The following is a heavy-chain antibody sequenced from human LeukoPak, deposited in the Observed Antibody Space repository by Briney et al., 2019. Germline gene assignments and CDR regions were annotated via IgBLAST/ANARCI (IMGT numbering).Heavy chain of an antibody. D-gene: IGHD2-2*01. Sequence: ASVKVSCKASVYTFTDYYMHWVRQAPGQGCEWMGWINPNDVDTNYAQKFQGRVTTTRDTSISTAHMEVSRLRSDDAAVYYCARANFLYCSSSTCLFDYWGQGTLVTVSS. CDR2: INPNDVDT. V-gene: IGHV1-2*02. CDR1: VYTFTDYY. J-gene: IGHJ4*02. CDR3: ARANFLYCSSSTCLFDY.